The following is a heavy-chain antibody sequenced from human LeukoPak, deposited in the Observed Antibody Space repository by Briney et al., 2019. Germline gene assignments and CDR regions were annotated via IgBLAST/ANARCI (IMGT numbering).Heavy chain of an antibody. CDR1: GGSISSYY. Sequence: SETLSLTCTVSGGSISSYYWSWIRQPPGKGLEWIGYIYYSGSTNYNPSLKSRVTISVDTSKNQFSLKLSSVTAADTAVYYCARAPPVLEWELRLCYFDYWGQGTLVTVSS. D-gene: IGHD1-26*01. V-gene: IGHV4-59*01. J-gene: IGHJ4*02. CDR2: IYYSGST. CDR3: ARAPPVLEWELRLCYFDY.